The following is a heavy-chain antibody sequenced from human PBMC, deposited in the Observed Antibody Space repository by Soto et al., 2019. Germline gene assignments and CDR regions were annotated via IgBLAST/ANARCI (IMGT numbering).Heavy chain of an antibody. CDR3: ARMGTNYYYYMDV. Sequence: SETLSLTCTVSGGSISSYYWSWIRQPPGKGLEWIGYIYYSGSTNYNPSLKSRVTISVDTSRNQFSLKLSSVTAADTAVYYCARMGTNYYYYMDVWGKGTTVTV. V-gene: IGHV4-59*01. CDR2: IYYSGST. CDR1: GGSISSYY. J-gene: IGHJ6*03. D-gene: IGHD1-1*01.